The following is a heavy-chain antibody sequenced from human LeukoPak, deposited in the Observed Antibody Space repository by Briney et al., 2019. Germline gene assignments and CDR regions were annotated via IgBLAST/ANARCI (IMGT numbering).Heavy chain of an antibody. CDR1: DGSISSYY. J-gene: IGHJ5*02. Sequence: PSETLSLTCTVSDGSISSYYWGWIRQPPGKGLEWIGSIYYSGSTYYNPSLKSRVTISVDTSKNQFSLKLSSVTAADTAVYYCARDSGTTGEVKFDPWGQGTLVTVSS. D-gene: IGHD3-10*01. V-gene: IGHV4-39*07. CDR2: IYYSGST. CDR3: ARDSGTTGEVKFDP.